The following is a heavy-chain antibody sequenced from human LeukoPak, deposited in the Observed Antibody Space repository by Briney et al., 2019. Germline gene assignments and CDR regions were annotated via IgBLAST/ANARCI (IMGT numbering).Heavy chain of an antibody. V-gene: IGHV3-21*01. J-gene: IGHJ3*02. CDR2: ISSGSTKT. Sequence: GGSLRLSCAASGFTFSTCTMNWFRQAPGKGLEWVSSISSGSTKTYYADSVKGRFTISRDNAKTSLYLQMNSLIAEDTAVYYCARERYNWNDGRNAFDIWGQGTMVTVSS. CDR1: GFTFSTCT. CDR3: ARERYNWNDGRNAFDI. D-gene: IGHD1-1*01.